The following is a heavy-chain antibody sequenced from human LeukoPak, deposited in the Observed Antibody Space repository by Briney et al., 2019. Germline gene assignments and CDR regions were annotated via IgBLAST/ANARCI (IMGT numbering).Heavy chain of an antibody. V-gene: IGHV5-51*01. D-gene: IGHD2-2*01. CDR2: IYPGDSAT. CDR1: GYSFTNYW. J-gene: IGHJ5*02. CDR3: ARQGCSSTSCYVLNWFDP. Sequence: GESLQISCKGSGYSFTNYWIGWVRQMPGKGLEWMGIIYPGDSATRYSPSFQGQVTISADKSISTAYLQWSSLKASDTAMYYCARQGCSSTSCYVLNWFDPWGQGTLVTVSS.